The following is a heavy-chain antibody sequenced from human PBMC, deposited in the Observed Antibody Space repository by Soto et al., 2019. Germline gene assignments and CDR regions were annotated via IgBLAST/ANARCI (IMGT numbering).Heavy chain of an antibody. CDR1: GDSVSSNSAA. J-gene: IGHJ6*04. CDR3: AGTTSHYWYYQAV. D-gene: IGHD1-7*01. V-gene: IGHV6-1*01. CDR2: TYYRTRWYY. Sequence: SQTLSLTCVISGDSVSSNSAAWNWIRQSPSRGLEWLGRTYYRTRWYYDYAVSVRSRITINPDTSKNQFSLQLTSVTPEDTAVYYCAGTTSHYWYYQAVWGRGTADPVSS.